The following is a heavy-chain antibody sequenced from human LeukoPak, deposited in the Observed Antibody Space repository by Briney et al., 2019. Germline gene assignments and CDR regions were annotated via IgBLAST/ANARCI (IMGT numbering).Heavy chain of an antibody. CDR2: GNHSGST. CDR3: ARLTYSNNWYFRRGLDNWFDP. J-gene: IGHJ5*02. Sequence: SETLSLTCAVYGGSFSGYDWSWIRQAPGKGLEWIGEGNHSGSTKYNPSLKSRVTISVETSKNQFSLKLSSVTAADTAVYYCARLTYSNNWYFRRGLDNWFDPWGQGTLVTVSS. CDR1: GGSFSGYD. D-gene: IGHD6-13*01. V-gene: IGHV4-34*01.